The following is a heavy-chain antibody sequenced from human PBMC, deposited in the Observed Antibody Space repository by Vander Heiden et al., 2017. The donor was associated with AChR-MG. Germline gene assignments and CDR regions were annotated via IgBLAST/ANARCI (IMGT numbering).Heavy chain of an antibody. CDR3: AKEETSGDHSPYGMDV. D-gene: IGHD2-21*02. Sequence: EVQLMESGGGLVQPGGSLRLSCAASGFTFLPYAMRWVRQAPGTGLEWVSGISGSGGNTYYADSVKGRFTISRDNSKDTLYLQMNSLRAEDTAVYFCAKEETSGDHSPYGMDVWGQGTTVTVSS. CDR2: ISGSGGNT. V-gene: IGHV3-23*01. J-gene: IGHJ6*02. CDR1: GFTFLPYA.